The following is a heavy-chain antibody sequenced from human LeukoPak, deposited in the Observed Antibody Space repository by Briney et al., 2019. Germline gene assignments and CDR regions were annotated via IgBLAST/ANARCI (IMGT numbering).Heavy chain of an antibody. Sequence: SETLSLTCTVSGGSISSSSYYWGWIRQPPGKGLEWIGSIYYSGSTYYNPSFKSRVTISVDTSKNQFSLKLSSVTAADTAVYYCASLRSRPWQQREFDYWGQGTLVTVSS. J-gene: IGHJ4*02. CDR3: ASLRSRPWQQREFDY. D-gene: IGHD6-13*01. V-gene: IGHV4-39*01. CDR2: IYYSGST. CDR1: GGSISSSSYY.